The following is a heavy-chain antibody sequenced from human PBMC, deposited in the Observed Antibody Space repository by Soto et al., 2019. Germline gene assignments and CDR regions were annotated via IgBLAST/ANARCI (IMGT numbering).Heavy chain of an antibody. CDR1: GGSFRGYY. V-gene: IGHV4-34*01. CDR2: INHSGGT. Sequence: QVRLQQWGAGLLKPSETLALTCAVHGGSFRGYYWSWIRQPPGKGLEWIGEINHSGGTNYNPSLQSRVSISVDASKHQFSLQLSSVTAADTAVYYCARLWSSNEGSSWGQGTLVAVSS. D-gene: IGHD2-21*01. CDR3: ARLWSSNEGSS. J-gene: IGHJ4*02.